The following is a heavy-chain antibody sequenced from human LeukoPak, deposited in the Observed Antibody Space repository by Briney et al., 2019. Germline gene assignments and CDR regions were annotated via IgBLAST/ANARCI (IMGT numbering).Heavy chain of an antibody. CDR1: GFTFSSYA. D-gene: IGHD3-22*01. Sequence: GGSLRLSCAASGFTFSSYAMSWVRQAPGKGLEWVSATSAGGDNTLYADSVKGRFTISRDNSKDTLYLHMNSLTAEDTAVYFCVYYDSSGYYYGRLRYWGQGTPVTVSP. CDR3: VYYDSSGYYYGRLRY. J-gene: IGHJ4*02. V-gene: IGHV3-23*01. CDR2: TSAGGDNT.